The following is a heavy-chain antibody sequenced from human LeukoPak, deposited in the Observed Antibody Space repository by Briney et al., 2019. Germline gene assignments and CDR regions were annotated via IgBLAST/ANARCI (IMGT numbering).Heavy chain of an antibody. J-gene: IGHJ4*02. V-gene: IGHV3-11*01. CDR1: GFTFSDHY. CDR3: ARGRLYPDY. D-gene: IGHD2-8*01. CDR2: LSSGFGTM. Sequence: GGSLRLSCEASGFTFSDHYMTWIRQAPGKGLEWVSYLSSGFGTMYYADSVKGRFTISRDNAKSSLYLQMNSLRVEDTAVYYCARGRLYPDYWGQGALVTVSS.